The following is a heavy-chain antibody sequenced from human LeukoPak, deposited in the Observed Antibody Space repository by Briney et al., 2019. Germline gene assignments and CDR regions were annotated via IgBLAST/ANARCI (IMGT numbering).Heavy chain of an antibody. D-gene: IGHD5-24*01. Sequence: SETLSLTCTVSGGSISSSSYYWGWIRQPPGKGLEWIGSIYYSGSTYYNPSLKSRVTISVDTSKNQFSLKLSSVTAADTAVYYCARESRQSRDGYNLGDDAFDIWGQGTMVTVSS. CDR3: ARESRQSRDGYNLGDDAFDI. CDR2: IYYSGST. V-gene: IGHV4-39*07. CDR1: GGSISSSSYY. J-gene: IGHJ3*02.